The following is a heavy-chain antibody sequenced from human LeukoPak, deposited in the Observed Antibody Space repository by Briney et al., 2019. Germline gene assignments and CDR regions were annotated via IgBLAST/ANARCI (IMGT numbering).Heavy chain of an antibody. D-gene: IGHD1-26*01. CDR3: ARNPTKPDAFDI. CDR1: GFTFSSYA. Sequence: GGPLRLSCAASGFTFSSYATHWVRQAPGKGLEWVAVISYDGSNKYYADSVKGRFTISRDNSKNTLYLQMNSLRAEDTAVYYCARNPTKPDAFDIWGQGTMVTVSS. CDR2: ISYDGSNK. V-gene: IGHV3-30-3*01. J-gene: IGHJ3*02.